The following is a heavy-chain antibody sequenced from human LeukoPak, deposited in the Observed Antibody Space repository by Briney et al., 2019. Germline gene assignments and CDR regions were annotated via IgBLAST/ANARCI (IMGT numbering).Heavy chain of an antibody. CDR2: INHSGST. V-gene: IGHV4-34*01. J-gene: IGHJ5*02. D-gene: IGHD3-10*01. CDR3: ARGSPYYYGSGNWFDP. Sequence: PSETLSLTCAVYGGSFSGYYWSWLRQPPGKGLEWIGEINHSGSTNYNPSLKSRVTISVDTSKNQFSLKLSSVTAADTAVYYCARGSPYYYGSGNWFDPWGQGTLVTVSS. CDR1: GGSFSGYY.